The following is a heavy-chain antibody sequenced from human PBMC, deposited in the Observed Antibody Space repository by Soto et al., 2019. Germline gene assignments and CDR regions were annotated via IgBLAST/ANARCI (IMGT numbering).Heavy chain of an antibody. Sequence: QVQLVQSGAEVKKPGASVKVSCKASGYTFTSYDINWVRQATGQGLEWMGWMNPNSGNTGYAQKFQGRVTMTRNTSISTAYMELSSMRSEDTAVYYCARTRRDGFGRWFDPWGQGTLVTVSS. J-gene: IGHJ5*02. V-gene: IGHV1-8*01. CDR3: ARTRRDGFGRWFDP. D-gene: IGHD3-16*01. CDR2: MNPNSGNT. CDR1: GYTFTSYD.